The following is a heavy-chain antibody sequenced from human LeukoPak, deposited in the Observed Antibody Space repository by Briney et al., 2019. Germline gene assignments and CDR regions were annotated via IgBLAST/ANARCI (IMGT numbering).Heavy chain of an antibody. J-gene: IGHJ3*02. CDR2: ISAYYRDT. CDR1: GYDLITYG. Sequence: GASVRVSCKAFGYDLITYGITWVRQAPGQGLEWMGMISAYYRDTNYAEKFQGRVTMTRDTATGAAYMELRRLQSDDTAVYYCARVLFLGYCSSTSCYSAFDIWGQGTMVTVSS. V-gene: IGHV1-18*04. D-gene: IGHD2-2*02. CDR3: ARVLFLGYCSSTSCYSAFDI.